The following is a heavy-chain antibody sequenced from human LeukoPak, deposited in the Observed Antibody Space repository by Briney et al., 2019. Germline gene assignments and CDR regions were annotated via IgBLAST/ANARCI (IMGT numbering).Heavy chain of an antibody. V-gene: IGHV3-64*01. CDR2: ISSNGGST. CDR3: AKGPWGANFDY. CDR1: GFTFSSYA. Sequence: GGSLRLSCAASGFTFSSYAMHWVRQAPGKGLEYVSAISSNGGSTYYANSVKGRFTISRDNSRNTLYLQMGSLRAEDTAVYYCAKGPWGANFDYWGQGTLVTVSS. D-gene: IGHD3-16*01. J-gene: IGHJ4*02.